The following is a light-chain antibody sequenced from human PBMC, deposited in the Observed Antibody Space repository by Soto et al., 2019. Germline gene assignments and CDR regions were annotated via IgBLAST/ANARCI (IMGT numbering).Light chain of an antibody. CDR3: CSYAGSSTFGVV. J-gene: IGLJ2*01. V-gene: IGLV2-23*03. CDR1: SSDVGSYNL. Sequence: QSVLTQPASVSGSPGQSITISCTGTSSDVGSYNLVSWYQQHPGKAPKLMIYEGSKRPSGVSNRFSGSKSGNTASLTISGRQAEDEADYYCCSYAGSSTFGVVFGGGTKVTVL. CDR2: EGS.